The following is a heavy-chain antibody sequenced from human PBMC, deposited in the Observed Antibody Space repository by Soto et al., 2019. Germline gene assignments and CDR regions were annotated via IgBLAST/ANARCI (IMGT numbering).Heavy chain of an antibody. CDR1: GFTFSSYA. Sequence: GGSLRLSCAASGFTFSSYAMSWVRQAPGKGLEWVSAISGSGGSTYYADSVKGRFTISRDNSKNTLYLQMNSLRAEDTAVYYCAKRADCSGGSCYSRWFDPWGQGTLVTVSS. V-gene: IGHV3-23*01. CDR3: AKRADCSGGSCYSRWFDP. CDR2: ISGSGGST. J-gene: IGHJ5*02. D-gene: IGHD2-15*01.